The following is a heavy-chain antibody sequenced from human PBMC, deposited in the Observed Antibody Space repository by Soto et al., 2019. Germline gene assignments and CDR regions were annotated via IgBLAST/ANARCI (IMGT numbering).Heavy chain of an antibody. CDR3: VRSNYFDY. Sequence: SETLSLTCTVSGGSIRSYYWSWIRQPPGKRLEWIGYIYYSGSTNYNPSLKSRVTISVDTSKDQFSLKLTSVTAADTAVYYCVRSNYFDYWGQGTLVTVSS. J-gene: IGHJ4*02. V-gene: IGHV4-59*01. CDR2: IYYSGST. CDR1: GGSIRSYY.